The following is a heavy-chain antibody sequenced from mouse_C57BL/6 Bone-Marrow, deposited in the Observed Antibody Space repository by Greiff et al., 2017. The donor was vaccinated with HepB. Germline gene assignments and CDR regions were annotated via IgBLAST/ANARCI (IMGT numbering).Heavy chain of an antibody. V-gene: IGHV2-9-1*01. CDR2: IWTGGGT. Sequence: VQLQESGPGLVAPSQSLSITCTVSGFSLTSYAISWVRQPPGKGLEWLGVIWTGGGTNYNSALKSRLSISKDNTKSQVFLKMNSLQTDDTARYSCARNMVAAQATLAYWGQGTLVTVSA. CDR3: ARNMVAAQATLAY. D-gene: IGHD3-2*02. J-gene: IGHJ3*01. CDR1: GFSLTSYA.